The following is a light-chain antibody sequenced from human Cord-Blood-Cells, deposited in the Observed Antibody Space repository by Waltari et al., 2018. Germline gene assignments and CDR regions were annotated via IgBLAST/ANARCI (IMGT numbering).Light chain of an antibody. CDR2: RNN. CDR1: SSNIGSNY. J-gene: IGLJ3*02. CDR3: AAWDDSLSGWV. Sequence: QSVLTQPPSASGTPGQRVTISCSGSSSNIGSNYVYWYQQLPGTAPKLLIYRNNQRPSGAPDRFSGSKSGTSASLAISGLRFEDEADYYWAAWDDSLSGWVFGGGTKLTVL. V-gene: IGLV1-47*01.